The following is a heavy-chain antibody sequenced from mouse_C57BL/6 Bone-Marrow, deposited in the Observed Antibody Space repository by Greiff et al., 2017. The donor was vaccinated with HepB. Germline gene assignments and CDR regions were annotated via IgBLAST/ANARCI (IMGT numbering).Heavy chain of an antibody. CDR3: ARSLEGTTVPYYFDY. V-gene: IGHV1-61*01. CDR1: GYTFTSYW. D-gene: IGHD1-1*01. CDR2: IYPSDSET. Sequence: VQLQQPGAELVRPGSSVKLSCKASGYTFTSYWMDWVKQRPGQGLEWIGNIYPSDSETHYNQTFKDKATLTVDKSSSTAYMQLSSLTSEDSAVYYCARSLEGTTVPYYFDYWGQGTTLTVSS. J-gene: IGHJ2*01.